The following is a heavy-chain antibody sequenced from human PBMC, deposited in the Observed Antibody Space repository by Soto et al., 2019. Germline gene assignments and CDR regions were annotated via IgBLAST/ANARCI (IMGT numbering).Heavy chain of an antibody. CDR3: ARRYGGNFDY. D-gene: IGHD1-26*01. V-gene: IGHV4-61*01. CDR1: GGSISSGCYY. J-gene: IGHJ4*02. CDR2: IYYSGST. Sequence: PSETLSLTCTVSGGSISSGCYYWIWMRQPPGKGLEWIGYIYYSGSTNYNPSLKSRVTISVDTSKNQFSLKLSSVTAADTAVYYCARRYGGNFDYWGQGTLVTVSS.